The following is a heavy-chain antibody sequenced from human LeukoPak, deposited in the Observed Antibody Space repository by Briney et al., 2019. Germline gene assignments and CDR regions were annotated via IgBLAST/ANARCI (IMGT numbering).Heavy chain of an antibody. Sequence: SETLSLTCTVSGGSISSGSYYWSWIRQPAGKGLEWIGRIYTSGSTNYNPSLKSRVTISVDTSKNQFSLKLSSVTAADTAVYYCSRGLPPNSSSWNWFDPWGQGTLVTVSS. CDR1: GGSISSGSYY. CDR2: IYTSGST. CDR3: SRGLPPNSSSWNWFDP. J-gene: IGHJ5*02. V-gene: IGHV4-61*02. D-gene: IGHD6-13*01.